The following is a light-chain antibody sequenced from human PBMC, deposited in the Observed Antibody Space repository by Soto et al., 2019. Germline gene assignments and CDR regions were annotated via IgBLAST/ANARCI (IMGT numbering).Light chain of an antibody. CDR2: EVP. CDR1: SSDVGSHNL. V-gene: IGLV2-23*02. J-gene: IGLJ7*01. Sequence: QSALTQPASVSGSPGQSITISGTGTSSDVGSHNLVSWYQQHPGQAPKLMIYEVPNRPLGVSPRFYASKSGNTASLTISGLQAEDEADYYCCSYGGSRAVFGGGTQLTVL. CDR3: CSYGGSRAV.